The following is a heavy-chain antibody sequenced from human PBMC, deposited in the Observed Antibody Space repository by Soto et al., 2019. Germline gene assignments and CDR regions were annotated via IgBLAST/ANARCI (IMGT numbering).Heavy chain of an antibody. V-gene: IGHV4-31*03. CDR2: IYDSGSP. Sequence: QMQLQESGPGLVSPSQTLSLTCTVSGGSISSDGDYYRWSWIRQHPGKGLEWIGYIYDSGSPYYHPSLESRVTVSVDTSKNQFSLKLSSLTAVDTAVYYCARVRENYFDSWGQGILVTVSS. J-gene: IGHJ4*02. CDR3: ARVRENYFDS. CDR1: GGSISSDGDYYR.